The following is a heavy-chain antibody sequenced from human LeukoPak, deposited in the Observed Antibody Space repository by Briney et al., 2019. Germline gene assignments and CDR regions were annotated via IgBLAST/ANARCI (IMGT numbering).Heavy chain of an antibody. CDR3: ARGGVAGYHDAFDI. Sequence: SETLSLTCTVSGGSISSSSYYWGWIRQPPGKGLEWIGSIYYSGSTYYNPSLKSRVTISVDTSKNQFSLKLSSVTAADTAVYYCARGGVAGYHDAFDIWGQGTMVTVSS. D-gene: IGHD6-19*01. CDR1: GGSISSSSYY. V-gene: IGHV4-39*07. J-gene: IGHJ3*02. CDR2: IYYSGST.